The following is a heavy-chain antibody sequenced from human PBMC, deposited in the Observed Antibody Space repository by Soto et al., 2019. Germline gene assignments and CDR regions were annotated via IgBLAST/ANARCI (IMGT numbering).Heavy chain of an antibody. CDR3: VMVDNYVTPTPQDV. D-gene: IGHD3-16*01. CDR2: ISPYTGNT. J-gene: IGHJ6*02. Sequence: QVQLVQSGDEVKKPGASVKVSCKASGYIFVNYGIAWVRQAPGQGLEWMGWISPYTGNTHSATKVQGRLTMTTDTSTSTAYMDLGSLTSDDTAVYFCVMVDNYVTPTPQDVWGQGTTVTVS. V-gene: IGHV1-18*01. CDR1: GYIFVNYG.